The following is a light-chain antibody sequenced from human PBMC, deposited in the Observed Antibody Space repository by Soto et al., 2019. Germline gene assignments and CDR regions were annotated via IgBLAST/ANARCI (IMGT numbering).Light chain of an antibody. CDR3: QQRSNWPFIFT. CDR2: DAT. J-gene: IGKJ3*01. V-gene: IGKV3-11*01. Sequence: ETVLTQSPGTLSLSPGERATLSCRASQSVGNFLAWYQQNPGQAPRLLIYDATQRATGIPARFSGSGSGTDFTLTISSLEPEDFAVYYCQQRSNWPFIFTFGPGTKVDFK. CDR1: QSVGNF.